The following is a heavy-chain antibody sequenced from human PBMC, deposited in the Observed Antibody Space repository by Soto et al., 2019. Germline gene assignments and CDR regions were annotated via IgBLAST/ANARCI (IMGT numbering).Heavy chain of an antibody. V-gene: IGHV3-23*01. D-gene: IGHD2-2*01. CDR3: ARPQAIVVGPAAIHY. J-gene: IGHJ4*02. Sequence: GGSLRLSCAASGFTFSSNAMSWVRQAPGKGLEWVSAISGSGGSTYYADSVKGRFTISGDNSKNTLYLQMNSRRDEDTAVYYCARPQAIVVGPAAIHYWGQGTLVTVSS. CDR1: GFTFSSNA. CDR2: ISGSGGST.